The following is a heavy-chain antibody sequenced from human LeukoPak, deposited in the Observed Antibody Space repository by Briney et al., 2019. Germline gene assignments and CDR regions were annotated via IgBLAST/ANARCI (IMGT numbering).Heavy chain of an antibody. D-gene: IGHD3-22*01. V-gene: IGHV4-61*02. CDR2: IYTSGST. J-gene: IGHJ4*02. Sequence: SETLSLTCTVSGGSISSGSYFWSWIRQPAGKGLEWIGRIYTSGSTNYSPSLKSRVTISVDTSRNQFSLNLTSVTAADTAMYYCAREQWAYRSYYASSGYHDYWGQGTLVTVSS. CDR1: GGSISSGSYF. CDR3: AREQWAYRSYYASSGYHDY.